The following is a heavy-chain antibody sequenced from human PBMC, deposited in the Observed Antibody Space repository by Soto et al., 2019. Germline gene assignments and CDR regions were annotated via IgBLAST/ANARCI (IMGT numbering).Heavy chain of an antibody. CDR2: IYHSGST. J-gene: IGHJ6*02. CDR3: ARSRGSSWYRFNYGMDV. CDR1: GGSISSSNW. Sequence: PSETLSLTCAVSGGSISSSNWWSWVRQPPGKGLEWIGEIYHSGSTNYNPSLKSRVTISVDKSKNQFSLKLSSVTAADTAVYYCARSRGSSWYRFNYGMDVWGQGTTVTVSS. D-gene: IGHD6-13*01. V-gene: IGHV4-4*02.